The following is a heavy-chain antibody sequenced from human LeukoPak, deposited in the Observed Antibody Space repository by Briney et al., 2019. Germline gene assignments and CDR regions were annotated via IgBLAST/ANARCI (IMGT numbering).Heavy chain of an antibody. Sequence: PGGSLRLSCAASGFTYCSFSIQWVRQPPGKGLVWISRINNDGRTKFADSVEGRFTSSRDNAENTVYLEMNGLTVDDTAVYYCLRDGYSYDFSENSGLFGDLWGQGTTVIVSS. V-gene: IGHV3-74*03. CDR3: LRDGYSYDFSENSGLFGDL. J-gene: IGHJ3*01. CDR2: INNDGRT. D-gene: IGHD3/OR15-3a*01. CDR1: GFTYCSFS.